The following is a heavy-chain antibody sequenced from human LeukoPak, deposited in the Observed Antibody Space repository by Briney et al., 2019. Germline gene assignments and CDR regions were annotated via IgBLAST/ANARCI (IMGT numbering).Heavy chain of an antibody. V-gene: IGHV3-33*08. D-gene: IGHD1-26*01. CDR3: ARVGDYYVIDY. CDR2: IWYGGSNK. J-gene: IGHJ4*02. CDR1: GFTFSSYG. Sequence: GGSLRLSCAASGFTFSSYGMHWVRQAPGKGLEWVAVIWYGGSNKYYADSVKGRFTISRDNAKNSLYLQMNSLRAEDTAVYYCARVGDYYVIDYWGQGTLVTVSS.